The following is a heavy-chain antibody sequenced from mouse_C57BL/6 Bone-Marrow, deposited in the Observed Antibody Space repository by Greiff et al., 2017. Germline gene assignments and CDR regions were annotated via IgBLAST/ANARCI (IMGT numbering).Heavy chain of an antibody. CDR1: GYTFTGYW. D-gene: IGHD1-1*01. CDR3: ASPPLLPHWYFDV. V-gene: IGHV1-55*01. J-gene: IGHJ1*03. CDR2: IFPGSGST. Sequence: VQLQQPGAELVKPGASVKMSCKASGYTFTGYWITWVKQRPGQGLEWIGDIFPGSGSTNYNEKFKSKATLTVDTSSSTAYMQLSSLTSEDSAVYDCASPPLLPHWYFDVWGTGTTVTVSS.